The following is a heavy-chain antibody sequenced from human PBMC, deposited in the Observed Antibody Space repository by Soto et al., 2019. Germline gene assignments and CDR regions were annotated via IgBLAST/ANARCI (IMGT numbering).Heavy chain of an antibody. V-gene: IGHV3-66*01. CDR1: GFTVSTNY. CDR3: ARDRDSSSWFGY. Sequence: GGSLRLSCAASGFTVSTNYMSWVRQAPGKGLEWVSIIYSDDRTYYGDSVKGRFTISRDNSKNTLYLQMNSLRAEDTAMYYCARDRDSSSWFGYSGQGTLDIVSS. CDR2: IYSDDRT. D-gene: IGHD3-22*01. J-gene: IGHJ5*01.